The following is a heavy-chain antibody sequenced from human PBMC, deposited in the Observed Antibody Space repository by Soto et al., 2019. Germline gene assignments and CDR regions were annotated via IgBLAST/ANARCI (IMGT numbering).Heavy chain of an antibody. Sequence: EVQLLESGGRLVQAGGSVRLSCAASGLTFGNYAMSWVRQAPGKGLEWVSAISGDSGRTYYADSVKGRFTISRDNSKNTLYLQMNTLRAEDTAVYYCAVTPNCGRDCSAASYWYFDIWGRGTLVTVSS. CDR1: GLTFGNYA. CDR2: ISGDSGRT. CDR3: AVTPNCGRDCSAASYWYFDI. D-gene: IGHD2-21*02. V-gene: IGHV3-23*01. J-gene: IGHJ2*01.